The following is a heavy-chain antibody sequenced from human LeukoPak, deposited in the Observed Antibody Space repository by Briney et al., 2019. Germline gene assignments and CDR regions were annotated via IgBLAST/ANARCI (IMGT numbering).Heavy chain of an antibody. J-gene: IGHJ4*02. V-gene: IGHV3-23*01. CDR2: LGDNDGRT. D-gene: IGHD3-9*01. CDR3: AKNGKDNYDMFFDY. CDR1: GFTFSSSG. Sequence: PGGSLRLSCAASGFTFSSSGMSWVRQAPGKGLEWVSALGDNDGRTFYADSVKGRFTISRDNSKNTLYLQMNSLRAEDTAIYYCAKNGKDNYDMFFDYWGQGTLVTVSS.